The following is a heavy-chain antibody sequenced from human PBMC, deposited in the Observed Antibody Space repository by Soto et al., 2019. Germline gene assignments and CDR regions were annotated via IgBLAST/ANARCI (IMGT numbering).Heavy chain of an antibody. V-gene: IGHV3-23*01. CDR3: AKRSSYSIGWYFDD. J-gene: IGHJ4*02. CDR2: ISGSSTNT. D-gene: IGHD6-19*01. Sequence: EVQLMESGGGLVQPGGSLRLSCAASGFTFGSYAMSWVRQPPGQGLEWVSSISGSSTNTYYADSVKGRFTVSRDDSKSSRYLQMNSLRDEDTAIDYCAKRSSYSIGWYFDDWGQGTPVTVSS. CDR1: GFTFGSYA.